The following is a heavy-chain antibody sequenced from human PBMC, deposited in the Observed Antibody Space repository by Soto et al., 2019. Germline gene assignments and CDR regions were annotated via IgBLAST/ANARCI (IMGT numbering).Heavy chain of an antibody. D-gene: IGHD3-10*01. CDR3: ARVGVYSESYSLYFDY. V-gene: IGHV3-30-3*01. CDR1: GFAFSTYP. J-gene: IGHJ4*02. CDR2: ISFDGSDT. Sequence: PGGSLRLSCGASGFAFSTYPMHWVRQAPGKGLDWVAVISFDGSDTYHADSVKGRFTISRDNSRNTLYLQMNSLRAEDTAVYYCARVGVYSESYSLYFDYWGRGILVTVSS.